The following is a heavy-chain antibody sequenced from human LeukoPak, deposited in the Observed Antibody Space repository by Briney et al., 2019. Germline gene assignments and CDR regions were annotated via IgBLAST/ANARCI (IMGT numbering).Heavy chain of an antibody. CDR1: GGSISSYY. J-gene: IGHJ5*02. Sequence: SETLSLTCTVSGGSISSYYWSWIRQPPGSGLERIGYIHYSGSTNYNPSLKSRVTISVDTSKNQFSLKLSSVTAADTAVYYCARHRCSGGSCYPMNWFDPWGQGTLVTVSS. V-gene: IGHV4-59*08. D-gene: IGHD2-15*01. CDR3: ARHRCSGGSCYPMNWFDP. CDR2: IHYSGST.